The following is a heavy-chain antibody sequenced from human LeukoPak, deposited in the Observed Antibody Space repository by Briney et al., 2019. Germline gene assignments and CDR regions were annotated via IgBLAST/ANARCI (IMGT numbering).Heavy chain of an antibody. Sequence: SETLSLTCTVSGGSISSYYWSWIRQPPGKGLEWIGYIYHSGSTYYNPSLKSRVTISVDRSKNQFSLKLSSVTAADTAVYYCARELYSPSGYYYYMDVWGKGTTVTVSS. CDR2: IYHSGST. CDR3: ARELYSPSGYYYYMDV. V-gene: IGHV4-59*12. CDR1: GGSISSYY. J-gene: IGHJ6*03. D-gene: IGHD3-16*02.